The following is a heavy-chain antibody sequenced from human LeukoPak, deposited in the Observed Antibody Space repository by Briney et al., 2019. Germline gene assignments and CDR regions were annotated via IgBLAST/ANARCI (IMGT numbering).Heavy chain of an antibody. Sequence: GSSVKVSCKASGGTFSSYAISLVRQAPGQGLEWMGRIIPIFGTANYAQKFQGRVTITADKSTSTAYMELSSLRSEDTAVYYCARDPHPQSGYDDDYWGQGTLVTVSS. CDR1: GGTFSSYA. J-gene: IGHJ4*02. D-gene: IGHD5-12*01. CDR2: IIPIFGTA. V-gene: IGHV1-69*06. CDR3: ARDPHPQSGYDDDY.